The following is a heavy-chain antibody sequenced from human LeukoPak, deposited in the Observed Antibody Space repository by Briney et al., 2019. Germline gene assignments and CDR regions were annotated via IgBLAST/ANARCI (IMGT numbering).Heavy chain of an antibody. CDR1: GFTFSSYS. CDR3: AKIGSSGWPVDY. CDR2: ISSSSSYI. Sequence: KPGGSLRLSCAASGFTFSSYSMNWVRQAPGKGLEWVSSISSSSSYIYYADSVKGRFTISRDNAKNSLYLQMNSLRAEDTAVYYCAKIGSSGWPVDYWGQGTLVTVSS. V-gene: IGHV3-21*01. J-gene: IGHJ4*02. D-gene: IGHD6-19*01.